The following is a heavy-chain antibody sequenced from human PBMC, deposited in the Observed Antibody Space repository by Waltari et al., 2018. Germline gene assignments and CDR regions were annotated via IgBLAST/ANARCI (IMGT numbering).Heavy chain of an antibody. CDR1: GGSISSYY. D-gene: IGHD4-4*01. CDR2: IYYSGST. V-gene: IGHV4-59*01. CDR3: ARALDDYSNYEGWFDP. Sequence: QVQLQESGPGLVKPSETLSLTCTVPGGSISSYYWSWIRQPPGKGLEWIGYIYYSGSTNYNPSLKSRVTISVDTSKNQFSLKLSSVTAADTAVYYCARALDDYSNYEGWFDPWGQGTLVTVSS. J-gene: IGHJ5*02.